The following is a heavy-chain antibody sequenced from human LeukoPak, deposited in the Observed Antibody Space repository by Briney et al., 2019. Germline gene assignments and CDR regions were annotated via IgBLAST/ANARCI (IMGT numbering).Heavy chain of an antibody. V-gene: IGHV4-39*07. Sequence: PSETLSLTCTVSGGSISSSSYYWGWIRQPPGKGLEWIGSIYYSGSTYYNPSLKSRVTISVDTSKNQFSLKLSSVTAADTAVYYCAINPGYSSSWYSKGNAFDIWGQGTMVTVSS. CDR3: AINPGYSSSWYSKGNAFDI. CDR1: GGSISSSSYY. D-gene: IGHD6-13*01. J-gene: IGHJ3*02. CDR2: IYYSGST.